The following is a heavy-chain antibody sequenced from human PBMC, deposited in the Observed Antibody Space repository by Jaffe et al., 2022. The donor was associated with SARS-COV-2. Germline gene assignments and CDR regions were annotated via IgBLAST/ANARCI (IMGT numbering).Heavy chain of an antibody. V-gene: IGHV4-4*02. Sequence: QVQLQESGPGLVKPSGTLSLTYAVSDGSISSKSWWTWVRQPPGKGLEWIGEIYHSGRTTYNPSLKSRVTVSIDKSRSQLSLKLTSVTAADTAVYYCARRPVRSNGGGLDYWGQGTLVTVSS. D-gene: IGHD3-16*01. CDR1: DGSISSKSW. CDR3: ARRPVRSNGGGLDY. J-gene: IGHJ4*02. CDR2: IYHSGRT.